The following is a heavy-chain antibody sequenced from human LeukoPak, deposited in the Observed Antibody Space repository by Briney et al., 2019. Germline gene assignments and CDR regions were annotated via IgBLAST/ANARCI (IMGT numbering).Heavy chain of an antibody. J-gene: IGHJ3*02. Sequence: SGGSLRLSCAASGFTFSSYGMHWVRQAPGKGLEWVAVISYDGSNKYYADSVKGRFTISRDNSKNTLYLQMNSLRAEDTAVYYCARVVVGATLAFDIWGQGTMVTVSS. V-gene: IGHV3-30*03. CDR3: ARVVVGATLAFDI. CDR2: ISYDGSNK. D-gene: IGHD1-26*01. CDR1: GFTFSSYG.